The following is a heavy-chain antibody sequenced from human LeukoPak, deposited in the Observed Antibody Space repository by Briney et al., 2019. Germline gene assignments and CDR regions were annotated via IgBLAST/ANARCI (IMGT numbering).Heavy chain of an antibody. CDR3: AKDGGGYYPYYYYYMDV. D-gene: IGHD3-22*01. J-gene: IGHJ6*03. CDR1: GFTFSSYA. V-gene: IGHV3-30*04. CDR2: TSHDGSYK. Sequence: GGSLRLSCAASGFTFSSYAIHWVRQAPGKGLEWVALTSHDGSYKYYADSVKGRFTISRDNSKNTLYLQMNSLRAEDTAVYYCAKDGGGYYPYYYYYMDVWGKGTTVTISS.